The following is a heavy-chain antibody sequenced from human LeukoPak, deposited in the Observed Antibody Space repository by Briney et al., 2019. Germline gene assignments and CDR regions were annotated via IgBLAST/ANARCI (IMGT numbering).Heavy chain of an antibody. V-gene: IGHV3-23*01. CDR2: ISGSGGSR. CDR3: AKRSIAAATFDY. Sequence: PGGSLRLSCAASGFTSSTYAMGWVRQAPGKGLEWVSSISGSGGSRYYADSVKGRFTISRDNSKNTLYLQMDSLRVEDTAVYYCAKRSIAAATFDYWGQGTLVTVSS. J-gene: IGHJ4*02. D-gene: IGHD6-13*01. CDR1: GFTSSTYA.